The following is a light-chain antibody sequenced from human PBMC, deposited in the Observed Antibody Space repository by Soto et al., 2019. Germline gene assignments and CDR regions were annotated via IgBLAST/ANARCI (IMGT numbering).Light chain of an antibody. J-gene: IGLJ1*01. Sequence: QSALTQPASVSGSPGQSITISCTGTSSEVGGYNYVSWYQQHPGKAPKLMIYEVTDRPSGVSNRFSGSKSGNTASLTISGLQAEDEADYYCSSYTSSSTLEVFGTGTNVTVL. CDR3: SSYTSSSTLEV. CDR2: EVT. CDR1: SSEVGGYNY. V-gene: IGLV2-14*01.